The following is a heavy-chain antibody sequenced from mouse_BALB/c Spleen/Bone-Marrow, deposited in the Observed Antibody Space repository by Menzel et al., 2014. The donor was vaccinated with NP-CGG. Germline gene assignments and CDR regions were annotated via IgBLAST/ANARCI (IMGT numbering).Heavy chain of an antibody. CDR1: GFTFTDYY. CDR2: IRNKAYGYTT. J-gene: IGHJ4*01. Sequence: DVHLVESGGGLVQPGGSLRLSCTTSGFTFTDYYMSWVRQPPGKALEWLAFIRNKAYGYTTEYSASVRGRFTISRDNSQSILYFQMNTLRAEDSATYYCARFPMDYWGQGTSVTVSS. V-gene: IGHV7-3*02. CDR3: ARFPMDY.